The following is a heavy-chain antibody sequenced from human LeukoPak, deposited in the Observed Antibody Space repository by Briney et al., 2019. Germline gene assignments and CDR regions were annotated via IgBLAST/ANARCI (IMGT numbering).Heavy chain of an antibody. CDR1: GFTFSNYA. D-gene: IGHD2-2*01. J-gene: IGHJ4*02. CDR2: IGGSGGST. V-gene: IGHV3-23*01. Sequence: GGSLRLSCAASGFTFSNYAMGWVRQAPGKGLEWVSGIGGSGGSTYYADSVKGRFTISRDNSKNTLYLQMNSLRAEDTAVYYCAKEAPLIVVVPAATSYWGQGTLVTVSS. CDR3: AKEAPLIVVVPAATSY.